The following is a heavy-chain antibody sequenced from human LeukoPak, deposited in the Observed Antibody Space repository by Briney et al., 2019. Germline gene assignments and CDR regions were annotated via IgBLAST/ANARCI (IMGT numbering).Heavy chain of an antibody. D-gene: IGHD2-2*01. J-gene: IGHJ3*02. CDR2: ISSSSSYI. CDR1: GFTFSTYS. Sequence: GGSLRLSCAASGFTFSTYSMNWVRQAPGKGLEWVSSISSSSSYIYYADSVKGRFTISRDNAKNSLYLQMNSLRAEDTAVYYCASGAVPAADDAFDIWGQGTMVTVSS. CDR3: ASGAVPAADDAFDI. V-gene: IGHV3-21*01.